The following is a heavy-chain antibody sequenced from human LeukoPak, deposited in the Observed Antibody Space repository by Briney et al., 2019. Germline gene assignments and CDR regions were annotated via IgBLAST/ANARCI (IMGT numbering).Heavy chain of an antibody. J-gene: IGHJ6*03. CDR3: ARGGLGPAATLYYYYYYMDV. V-gene: IGHV1-69*13. CDR2: IIPIFGTA. D-gene: IGHD2-2*01. CDR1: GGTFSSYA. Sequence: SVKVSCKASGGTFSSYAISWVRQAPGQGLEWMGGIIPIFGTANYAQKFQGRVTITADESTSTAYMELSSLRSEDTAVYYCARGGLGPAATLYYYYYYMDVWGKGTTVTVSS.